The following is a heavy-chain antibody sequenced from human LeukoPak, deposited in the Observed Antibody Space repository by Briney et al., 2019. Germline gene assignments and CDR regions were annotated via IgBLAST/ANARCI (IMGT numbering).Heavy chain of an antibody. J-gene: IGHJ4*02. V-gene: IGHV4-4*07. D-gene: IGHD6-19*01. CDR3: ARDHSSGWYSDYFDY. CDR2: IYSTGST. CDR1: GGSISSFY. Sequence: PSETLSLTCTVSGGSISSFYWSWIRQPAGKGLEWIGRIYSTGSTNYNPSLKSRVTMSVDTSKNQFSLKLSSVTAADTAVYYCARDHSSGWYSDYFDYWGQGTLVTVSS.